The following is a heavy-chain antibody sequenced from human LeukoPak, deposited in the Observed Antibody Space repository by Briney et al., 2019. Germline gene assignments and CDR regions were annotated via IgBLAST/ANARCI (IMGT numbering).Heavy chain of an antibody. D-gene: IGHD3-22*01. J-gene: IGHJ5*02. Sequence: GGSLRLSCAASGFTFSNYWMHWVRQAPGKGLVWVSRVNSDGINTSHADSVKGRFTISRDNAKNTLNLQMNSLRAEDTAVYYCARDLGQYYDTSDNWFDPWGQGTLVTVSS. V-gene: IGHV3-74*01. CDR1: GFTFSNYW. CDR2: VNSDGINT. CDR3: ARDLGQYYDTSDNWFDP.